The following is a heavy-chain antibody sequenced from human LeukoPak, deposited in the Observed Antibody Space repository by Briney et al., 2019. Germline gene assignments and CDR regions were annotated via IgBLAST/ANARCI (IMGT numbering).Heavy chain of an antibody. J-gene: IGHJ4*02. CDR3: ALQNDSSPFDY. CDR1: GFTVSSNY. V-gene: IGHV3-53*01. D-gene: IGHD3-22*01. Sequence: GGSLRLSCAASGFTVSSNYMSWVRQAPGKGLEWVSVIYSGGSTDYADSVKGRFTISRDNSKDTLYLQMNSLRAEDTAVYYCALQNDSSPFDYWGQGTLVTVS. CDR2: IYSGGST.